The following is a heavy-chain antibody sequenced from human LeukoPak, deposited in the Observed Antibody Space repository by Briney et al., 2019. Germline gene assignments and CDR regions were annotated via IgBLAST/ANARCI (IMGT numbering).Heavy chain of an antibody. Sequence: PVGSLRLSCAASGFAFRSYWRSWVRQAPGKGLEWVANINQGGSVKYYVDSVKGRFTISRDDAKNSLYVQMNSLRDEDTAVYYCARVGYSGWNLEYWGQGTLVTVSS. D-gene: IGHD5-12*01. CDR3: ARVGYSGWNLEY. CDR1: GFAFRSYW. V-gene: IGHV3-7*01. CDR2: INQGGSVK. J-gene: IGHJ4*02.